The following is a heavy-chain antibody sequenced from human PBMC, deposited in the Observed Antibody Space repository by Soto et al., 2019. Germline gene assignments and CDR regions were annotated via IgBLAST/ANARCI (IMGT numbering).Heavy chain of an antibody. Sequence: SETLSLTCTVSGGSVSSGSYYWSWTRQPPGKGLEWIGYIYYSGSTNYNPSLKSRVTISADTSKKQFSLKLSSVTVADTAVYYCARGTVYYYGMDVWGQGTTVTVS. J-gene: IGHJ6*02. V-gene: IGHV4-61*01. CDR2: IYYSGST. D-gene: IGHD4-17*01. CDR1: GGSVSSGSYY. CDR3: ARGTVYYYGMDV.